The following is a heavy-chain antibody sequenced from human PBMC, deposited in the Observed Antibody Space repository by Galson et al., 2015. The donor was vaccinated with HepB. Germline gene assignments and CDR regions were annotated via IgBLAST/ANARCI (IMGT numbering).Heavy chain of an antibody. D-gene: IGHD3-22*01. Sequence: ETLSLTCTVSGGSMSSYYWSWIRRPPGKGLEWVAYIYDSGNTKYNPSLRSRVTISVDTSKNQFSLNLSSVTAADTATYYCARHQYSSALGYAMDVWGQGTTVTVSS. CDR1: GGSMSSYY. CDR2: IYDSGNT. J-gene: IGHJ6*02. V-gene: IGHV4-59*08. CDR3: ARHQYSSALGYAMDV.